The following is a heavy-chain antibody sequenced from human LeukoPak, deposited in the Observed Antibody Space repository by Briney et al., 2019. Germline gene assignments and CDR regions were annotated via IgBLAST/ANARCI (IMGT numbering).Heavy chain of an antibody. D-gene: IGHD3-22*01. CDR1: GYTFTGYY. Sequence: ASVKVSCKASGYTFTGYYMHWARQAPGQGLEWMGWINPNSGGTNYAQKFQGRVTMTRDTSISTAYMELSRLRSDDTAVYYCARALKYYDSSGYYLRADAFDIWGQGTMVTVSS. V-gene: IGHV1-2*02. CDR2: INPNSGGT. J-gene: IGHJ3*02. CDR3: ARALKYYDSSGYYLRADAFDI.